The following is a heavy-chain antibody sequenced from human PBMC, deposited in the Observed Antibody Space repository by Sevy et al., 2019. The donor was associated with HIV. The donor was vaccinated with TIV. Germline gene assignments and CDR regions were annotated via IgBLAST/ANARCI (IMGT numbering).Heavy chain of an antibody. V-gene: IGHV3-23*01. CDR1: GFTFSSYA. J-gene: IGHJ4*02. CDR3: AKEKVSYYYGSSGYYDY. D-gene: IGHD3-22*01. Sequence: GGSLRLSCAASGFTFSSYAMSWVRQAPGKGLEWVSAISGSGGSTYYADSVKGRFTISRDNSKNTLYLQMNSLRAEDTAVYYCAKEKVSYYYGSSGYYDYWGQGTLVTVSS. CDR2: ISGSGGST.